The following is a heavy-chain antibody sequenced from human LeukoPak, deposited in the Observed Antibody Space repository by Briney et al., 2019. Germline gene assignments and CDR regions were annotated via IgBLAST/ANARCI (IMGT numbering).Heavy chain of an antibody. J-gene: IGHJ4*02. V-gene: IGHV4-39*07. CDR3: ARARRDGCPIKGFDY. CDR2: IYYSGST. D-gene: IGHD5-24*01. Sequence: ASETLPLTCTGTGGPISGSSYYWGWIRQPPGKGLEWIGSIYYSGSTYYNPSLKSRVTISVDTSKNQFSLKLSSVTAADTAVYYCARARRDGCPIKGFDYWGQGTLVTVSS. CDR1: GGPISGSSYY.